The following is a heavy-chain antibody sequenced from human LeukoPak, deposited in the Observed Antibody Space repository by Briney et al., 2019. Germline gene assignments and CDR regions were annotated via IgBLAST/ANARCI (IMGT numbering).Heavy chain of an antibody. J-gene: IGHJ6*03. Sequence: GGSLRLSCAASGFTFSSYAMHWVRQAPGKGLEWVAVISYDGSNKYYADSVKGRFTISRDNSKNTLYLQMNSLRAEDTAAYYCAKGTTNWGSYYMDVWGKGTTVTVSS. CDR1: GFTFSSYA. CDR3: AKGTTNWGSYYMDV. CDR2: ISYDGSNK. D-gene: IGHD7-27*01. V-gene: IGHV3-30-3*01.